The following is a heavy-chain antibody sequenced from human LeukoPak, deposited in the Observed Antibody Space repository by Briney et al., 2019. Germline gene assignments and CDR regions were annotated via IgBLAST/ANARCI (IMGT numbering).Heavy chain of an antibody. CDR2: IYYSGST. Sequence: SETLPLTCTVSGGSMSSSSYYWGWIRQPPGKGLEWIGSIYYSGSTYYNPSLKSRVTISVDTSKNQFSLKLSPVTAADTAVYYCARGRVVGIAAAGTNFDYWGQGTLVTVSS. D-gene: IGHD6-13*01. J-gene: IGHJ4*02. CDR3: ARGRVVGIAAAGTNFDY. CDR1: GGSMSSSSYY. V-gene: IGHV4-39*07.